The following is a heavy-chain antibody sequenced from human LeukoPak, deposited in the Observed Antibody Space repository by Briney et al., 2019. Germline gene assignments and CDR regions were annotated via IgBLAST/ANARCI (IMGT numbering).Heavy chain of an antibody. V-gene: IGHV3-64D*06. J-gene: IGHJ4*02. CDR3: VKGMHSSSWYVPSDY. CDR2: ISSKGGST. D-gene: IGHD6-13*01. Sequence: PGGSLRLSCSASGFTFSNYAMHWVRQAPGKGLEYVSAISSKGGSTDYADSVKGRLTISRDNSKNTLYLQMSSLRAEDTAVYYCVKGMHSSSWYVPSDYWGQGTLVTVSS. CDR1: GFTFSNYA.